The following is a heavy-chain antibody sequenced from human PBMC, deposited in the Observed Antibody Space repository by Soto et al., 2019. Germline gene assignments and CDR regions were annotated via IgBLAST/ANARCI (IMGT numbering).Heavy chain of an antibody. CDR1: GGTFSSYA. J-gene: IGHJ4*02. V-gene: IGHV1-69*01. CDR3: ARVVVVTAIEYYFDY. CDR2: IIPIFGTA. D-gene: IGHD2-21*02. Sequence: QVQLVQSGAEVKKPGSSVKVSCKASGGTFSSYAISWVRQAPGQGLDWMGGIIPIFGTANYAQKFQGRVTITADEPTSTAYMELSSLRSEDTAVYYCARVVVVTAIEYYFDYWGQGTLVTVSS.